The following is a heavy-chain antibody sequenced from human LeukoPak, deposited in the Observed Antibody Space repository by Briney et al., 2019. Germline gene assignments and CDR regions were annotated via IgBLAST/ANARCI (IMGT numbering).Heavy chain of an antibody. V-gene: IGHV1-46*01. CDR2: INPSGGST. CDR3: ARDQGSSSWYYYYGMDV. D-gene: IGHD6-13*01. J-gene: IGHJ6*02. CDR1: GYTFTSYY. Sequence: RASVKVSCKASGYTFTSYYLHWVRQAPGQGLEWMGIINPSGGSTTYAQKFQGRVIMTRDTSTSTVYMELSSLRSEDTAVYYCARDQGSSSWYYYYGMDVWGQGTTVTVTS.